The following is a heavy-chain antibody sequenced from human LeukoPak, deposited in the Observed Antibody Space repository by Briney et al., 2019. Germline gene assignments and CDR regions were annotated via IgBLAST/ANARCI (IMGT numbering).Heavy chain of an antibody. CDR3: ARDLGTTMITSLGY. CDR1: GFTFSSYT. J-gene: IGHJ4*02. Sequence: GGSLRLSCAASGFTFSSYTMNWVRQAPGKGLEWVSSISSRSTYIYYADSVEGRFTISRDNAENSLFLEMNSLRAEDTAVYYCARDLGTTMITSLGYWGQGTLVTVSS. CDR2: ISSRSTYI. V-gene: IGHV3-21*01. D-gene: IGHD3-22*01.